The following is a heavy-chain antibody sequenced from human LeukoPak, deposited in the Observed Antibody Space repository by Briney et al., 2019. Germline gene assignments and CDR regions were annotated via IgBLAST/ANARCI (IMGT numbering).Heavy chain of an antibody. Sequence: PETLSLTSTVSGGSISSYYWSWIRQPPRKGLEWSGYIYYSGSTNYNPSLKSRVTISVDTSKTQFSLKLSSVPAADTAVYYCARLKLPSPAMVTVFDIWGQGTMVTVSS. CDR1: GGSISSYY. CDR3: ARLKLPSPAMVTVFDI. CDR2: IYYSGST. J-gene: IGHJ3*02. V-gene: IGHV4-59*08. D-gene: IGHD5-18*01.